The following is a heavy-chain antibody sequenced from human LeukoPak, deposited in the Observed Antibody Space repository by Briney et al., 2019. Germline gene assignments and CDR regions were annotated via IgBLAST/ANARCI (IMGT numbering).Heavy chain of an antibody. CDR1: GFTFSSYS. D-gene: IGHD7-27*01. V-gene: IGHV3-21*01. J-gene: IGHJ4*02. CDR2: ISSSNTYI. CDR3: ARDPLGRAADY. Sequence: PGTSLRLSCAASGFTFSSYSMNWVRQAPGKGLEWVSSISSSNTYIYYAESVKGRFTISRDNAKNSLYLQMNSLRAEDTAVYYCARDPLGRAADYWGQGSLVTVSS.